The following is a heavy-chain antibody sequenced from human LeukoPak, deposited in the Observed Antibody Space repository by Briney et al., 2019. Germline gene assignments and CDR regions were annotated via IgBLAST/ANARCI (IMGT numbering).Heavy chain of an antibody. CDR2: ISSSSSYI. J-gene: IGHJ5*02. CDR3: ARDLVGANLNWFDP. D-gene: IGHD1-26*01. Sequence: GGSLRLSCAASGFTFGSYAMSWVRQAPGKGLEWVSSISSSSSYIYYADSVKGRFTISRDNAKNSLYLQMNSLRAEDTAVYYCARDLVGANLNWFDPWGQGTLVTVSS. V-gene: IGHV3-21*01. CDR1: GFTFGSYA.